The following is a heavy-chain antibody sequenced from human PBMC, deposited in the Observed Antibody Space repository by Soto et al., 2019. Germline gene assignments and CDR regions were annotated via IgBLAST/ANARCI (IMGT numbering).Heavy chain of an antibody. D-gene: IGHD2-15*01. CDR3: AKAQACSGGSCYSHYFDY. CDR2: ISGSGGST. J-gene: IGHJ4*02. Sequence: PGGSLRLSCAGSGFTFRSYAMIWVRQAPGKGLEWVSAISGSGGSTYYADSVKGRFTISRDNSKNTLYLQMNSLRAEDTAVYYCAKAQACSGGSCYSHYFDYWGQGTLVTVSS. V-gene: IGHV3-23*01. CDR1: GFTFRSYA.